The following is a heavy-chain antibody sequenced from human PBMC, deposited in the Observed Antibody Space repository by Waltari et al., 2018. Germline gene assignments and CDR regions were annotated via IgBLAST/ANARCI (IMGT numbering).Heavy chain of an antibody. CDR1: GGSFSGYS. Sequence: QVQLQQWGAGLLKPSEALSLTCAVYGGSFSGYSWSWIRQPPGKGLGWSGEINHSGSTNYNPSLKSRVTISVDTSKNQFSLKLSSVTAADTAVYYCARVERVYNTYYYYGMDVWGQGTTVTVSS. J-gene: IGHJ6*02. CDR2: INHSGST. D-gene: IGHD1-1*01. CDR3: ARVERVYNTYYYYGMDV. V-gene: IGHV4-34*01.